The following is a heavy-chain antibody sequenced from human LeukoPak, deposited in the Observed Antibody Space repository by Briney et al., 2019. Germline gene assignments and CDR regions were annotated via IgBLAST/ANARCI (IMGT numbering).Heavy chain of an antibody. Sequence: GGSLRLSCAASGFTFSNARMSWVRQAPGKGLEWVGRIKSKTDGGTTDYAAPVKGRFTISRDDSKNTLYLQMNSLKTEDTAVYYCTTEEYYDILTGYYRCYWGQGTLVTVSS. J-gene: IGHJ4*02. CDR1: GFTFSNAR. CDR2: IKSKTDGGTT. D-gene: IGHD3-9*01. CDR3: TTEEYYDILTGYYRCY. V-gene: IGHV3-15*01.